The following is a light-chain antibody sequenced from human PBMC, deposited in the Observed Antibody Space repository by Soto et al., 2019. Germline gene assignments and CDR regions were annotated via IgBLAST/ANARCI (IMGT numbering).Light chain of an antibody. V-gene: IGLV2-23*01. J-gene: IGLJ2*01. Sequence: QSALTQPASVSGSPGQSITISCTRTSSDVGSYNLVSWYQQHPGKAPKLMIYEGSKRPSGVSNRFSGSKSGNTASLTISGLQAEDEADYYCCSYAGSSTLLFGGGTKLTVL. CDR3: CSYAGSSTLL. CDR2: EGS. CDR1: SSDVGSYNL.